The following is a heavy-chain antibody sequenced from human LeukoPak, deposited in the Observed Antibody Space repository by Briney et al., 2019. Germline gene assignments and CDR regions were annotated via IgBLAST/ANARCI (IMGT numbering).Heavy chain of an antibody. V-gene: IGHV4-59*01. CDR3: ARQLGYCSTTSCYTWFDP. D-gene: IGHD2-2*02. J-gene: IGHJ5*02. CDR2: IYFSGNT. CDR1: VGSLTSYY. Sequence: PSETLSLTSTVSVGSLTSYYCSSIRQPPGKGLECIVYIYFSGNTNYNPSLRSRVTISVDTSKNQFFLKLRSVTAADTAVYYCARQLGYCSTTSCYTWFDPWGQGTLVTVSS.